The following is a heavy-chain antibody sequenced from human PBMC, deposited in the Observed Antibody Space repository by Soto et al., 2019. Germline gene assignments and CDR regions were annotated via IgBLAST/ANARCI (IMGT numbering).Heavy chain of an antibody. V-gene: IGHV3-30-3*01. J-gene: IGHJ3*02. Sequence: TGGSLRLSCAASGFTFSSYAMHWVRQAPGKGLEWVAVISYDGSNKYYADSVKGRFTISRDNSKNTLYLQMNSLRAEDTAVYYCATRDPHPLVLRYFDWLLDAFDIWGQGTMVTVSS. CDR2: ISYDGSNK. CDR1: GFTFSSYA. D-gene: IGHD3-9*01. CDR3: ATRDPHPLVLRYFDWLLDAFDI.